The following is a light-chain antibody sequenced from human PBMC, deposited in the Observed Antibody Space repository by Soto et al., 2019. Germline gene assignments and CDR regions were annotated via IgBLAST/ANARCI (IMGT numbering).Light chain of an antibody. CDR3: SSYTTTSTYV. CDR1: SSDVGAYDY. J-gene: IGLJ1*01. CDR2: EVT. Sequence: QSVLTQPASVSGPPGQSITISCTGTSSDVGAYDYVSWYQQHPGKAPQFMIYEVTNRPSGVSHRFSGSKSGNTASLTISGLQAGDEADYYCSSYTTTSTYVFGTGTKVTVL. V-gene: IGLV2-14*01.